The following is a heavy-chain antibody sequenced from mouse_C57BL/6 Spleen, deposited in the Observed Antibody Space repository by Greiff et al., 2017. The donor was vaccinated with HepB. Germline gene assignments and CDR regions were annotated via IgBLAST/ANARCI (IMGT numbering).Heavy chain of an antibody. CDR1: GYTFTDYY. CDR2: INPYNGGT. J-gene: IGHJ3*01. D-gene: IGHD4-1*01. CDR3: ARETGPFAY. V-gene: IGHV1-19*01. Sequence: VQLQQSGPVLVKPGASVKMSCKASGYTFTDYYMNWVKQSHGKSLEWIGVINPYNGGTSYNQKFKGKATLTVDKSSSTAYMELNSLTSEDSAVYYCARETGPFAYWGQGTLVTVSA.